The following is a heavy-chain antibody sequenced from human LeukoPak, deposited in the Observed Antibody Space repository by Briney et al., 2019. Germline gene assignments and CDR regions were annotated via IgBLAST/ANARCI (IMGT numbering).Heavy chain of an antibody. Sequence: PSETLSLTCTVSGGSFSTYYWSWIRQPPGKGLEWIGYINYSGSTTYSPSLKSRVTISVDTSKNQFSLKLSSVTAADTAVYYCARSGGYSSSWSLWGQGTLVTVSS. CDR1: GGSFSTYY. D-gene: IGHD6-13*01. J-gene: IGHJ4*02. CDR2: INYSGST. V-gene: IGHV4-59*01. CDR3: ARSGGYSSSWSL.